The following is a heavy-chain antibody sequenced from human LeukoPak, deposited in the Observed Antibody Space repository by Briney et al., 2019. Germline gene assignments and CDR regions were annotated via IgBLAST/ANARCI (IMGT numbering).Heavy chain of an antibody. D-gene: IGHD1-26*01. CDR1: GFTFSSYA. CDR2: ISYDGSNK. Sequence: PGGSLRLSCAASGFTFSSYAMHWVRQAPGKGLEWVAVISYDGSNKYYADSVKGRFTISRDNSKNTLYLQMTSLRVEDTAVYYCARVLVGATLDYWGQGTLVTVSA. J-gene: IGHJ4*02. V-gene: IGHV3-30-3*01. CDR3: ARVLVGATLDY.